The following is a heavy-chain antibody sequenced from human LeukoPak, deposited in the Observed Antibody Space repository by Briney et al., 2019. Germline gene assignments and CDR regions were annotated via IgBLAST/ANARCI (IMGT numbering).Heavy chain of an antibody. CDR1: GGSISSSSYY. V-gene: IGHV4-39*07. D-gene: IGHD3-10*01. CDR2: IYYSGST. J-gene: IGHJ3*02. Sequence: SETPSLTCTVSGGSISSSSYYWGWIRQPPGKGLEWIGSIYYSGSTCYNPSLKSRVTISVDRSKNQFSLKLSSVTAADTAVYYCAREGRFGELFAFDIWGQGTMVTVSS. CDR3: AREGRFGELFAFDI.